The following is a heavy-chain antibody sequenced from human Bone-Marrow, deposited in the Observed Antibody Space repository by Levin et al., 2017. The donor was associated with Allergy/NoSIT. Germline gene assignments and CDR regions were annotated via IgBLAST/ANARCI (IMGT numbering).Heavy chain of an antibody. CDR1: GFPFRSYA. D-gene: IGHD4-11*01. Sequence: WGSLRLSCSSSGFPFRSYAMSWVRQAPGKGLEWVSVISGNGGSTYYADSVKGRFTISRENSKNTLYLQMNSLRAEDTTVYYCAKGPTSVTTRWFDPWGHGTLVTVSS. CDR2: ISGNGGST. CDR3: AKGPTSVTTRWFDP. J-gene: IGHJ5*02. V-gene: IGHV3-23*01.